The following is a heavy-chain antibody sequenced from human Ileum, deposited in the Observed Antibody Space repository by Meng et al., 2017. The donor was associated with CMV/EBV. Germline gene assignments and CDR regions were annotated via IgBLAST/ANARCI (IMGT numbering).Heavy chain of an antibody. Sequence: GESLKISCAASGFTVSSNYMSWVRQAPGKGLEWVSVIYSGGSTYYADSVKGRFTISRDNAKNTLYLQMNSLKVEDTAMYYCARVGIVVVPAAKRSANWFDPWGQGTLVTVSS. CDR1: GFTVSSNY. J-gene: IGHJ5*02. CDR3: ARVGIVVVPAAKRSANWFDP. V-gene: IGHV3-53*01. D-gene: IGHD2-2*01. CDR2: IYSGGST.